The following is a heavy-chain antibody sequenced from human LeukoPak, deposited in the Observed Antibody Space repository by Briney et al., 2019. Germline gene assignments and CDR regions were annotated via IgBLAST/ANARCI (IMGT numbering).Heavy chain of an antibody. CDR1: GGSISSYY. CDR3: ARGAYYYDSSGYYHGYYFDY. J-gene: IGHJ4*02. Sequence: PSETLSLTCTVSGGSISSYYWSWIRQPPGKGLEWIGYIYYSGSTNYNPSLKSRVTISVDTSKNQFSLKLSSVTAADTAVYYCARGAYYYDSSGYYHGYYFDYWGQGTLVTVSS. D-gene: IGHD3-22*01. V-gene: IGHV4-59*01. CDR2: IYYSGST.